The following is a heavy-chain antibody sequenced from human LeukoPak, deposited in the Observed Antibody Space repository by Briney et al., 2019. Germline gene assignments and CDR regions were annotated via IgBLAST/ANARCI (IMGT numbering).Heavy chain of an antibody. Sequence: GGSLRLSCAASGFTFSSHAVHWVRQAPGKGLEWVAVISYDGSNKYYTDSVEGRFTISRDNSKNTVNLQMNTLKPEDTAVYYCARDLGSSGSVDYWGQGTLVTVSS. J-gene: IGHJ4*02. V-gene: IGHV3-30*04. CDR1: GFTFSSHA. CDR3: ARDLGSSGSVDY. D-gene: IGHD6-13*01. CDR2: ISYDGSNK.